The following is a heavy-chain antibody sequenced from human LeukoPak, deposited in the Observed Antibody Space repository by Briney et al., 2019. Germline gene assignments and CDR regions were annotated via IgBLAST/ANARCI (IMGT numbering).Heavy chain of an antibody. D-gene: IGHD4-11*01. CDR1: GGSISSSSYY. V-gene: IGHV4-39*07. CDR3: ARALIGYTVTIYYYYYMDA. CDR2: IYYSGST. J-gene: IGHJ6*03. Sequence: SETLSLTCSVSGGSISSSSYYWGWIRQPPGKGLEWIGSIYYSGSTYYNPSLKSRVTISVDTSKNQFSLKLSSVTAADTAVYYCARALIGYTVTIYYYYYMDAWGKGTTVTVSS.